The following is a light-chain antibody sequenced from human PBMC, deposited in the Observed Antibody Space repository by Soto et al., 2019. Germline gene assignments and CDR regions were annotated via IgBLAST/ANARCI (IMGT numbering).Light chain of an antibody. J-gene: IGLJ2*01. CDR1: SSDNGGYKF. CDR2: EVS. CDR3: SSYTSSRTLV. V-gene: IGLV2-14*01. Sequence: QSALTQPASVSGSPGQSITISCTGTSSDNGGYKFVSWYQQHPGKAPKLMIYEVSNRPSGVSNRLSGSKSGNAASLTISGLQAEDEADYYCSSYTSSRTLVFGGGTKLTVL.